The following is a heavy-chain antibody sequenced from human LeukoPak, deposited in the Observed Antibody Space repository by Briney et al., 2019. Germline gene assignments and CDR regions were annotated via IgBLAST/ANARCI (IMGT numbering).Heavy chain of an antibody. CDR3: AKPIVGATY. D-gene: IGHD1-26*01. Sequence: GGSLRLSCAASGFTVSSNYMSWVRQAPGKGLEWVSAISGSGGSTYYADSVKGRFTISRDNSRNTLYLQMNSLRAEDTAVYYCAKPIVGATYWGQGTLVTVSS. J-gene: IGHJ4*02. V-gene: IGHV3-23*01. CDR1: GFTVSSNY. CDR2: ISGSGGST.